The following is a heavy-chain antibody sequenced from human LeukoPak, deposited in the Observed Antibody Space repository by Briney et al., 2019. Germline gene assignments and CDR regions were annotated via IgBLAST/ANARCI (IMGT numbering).Heavy chain of an antibody. D-gene: IGHD4-17*01. Sequence: GGSLRLSCAASGFTFSSYSMNWVRQAPGKGLEWVSSISSSSYIYYADSVKGRFTISRDNAKNSLYLQMNSLRAEDTAVYYCARDIYGGYRQGCAFVIWGQGTMVTVSS. CDR1: GFTFSSYS. J-gene: IGHJ3*02. V-gene: IGHV3-21*01. CDR3: ARDIYGGYRQGCAFVI. CDR2: ISSSSYI.